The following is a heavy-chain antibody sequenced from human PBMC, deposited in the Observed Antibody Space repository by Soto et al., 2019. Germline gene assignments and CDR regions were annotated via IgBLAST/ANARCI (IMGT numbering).Heavy chain of an antibody. D-gene: IGHD3-22*01. CDR1: GLTFSSYG. J-gene: IGHJ4*02. V-gene: IGHV3-33*01. CDR2: IWYDGSNK. Sequence: QVQLVESGGGVVQPGRSLRLSCAASGLTFSSYGMHWVRQAPGKGLEWVAVIWYDGSNKYYADSVKGRFTISRDNSNNTLYLQNNSMRAEDTAVYYCARYFGPNDISGSWGQGTLVTVSS. CDR3: ARYFGPNDISGS.